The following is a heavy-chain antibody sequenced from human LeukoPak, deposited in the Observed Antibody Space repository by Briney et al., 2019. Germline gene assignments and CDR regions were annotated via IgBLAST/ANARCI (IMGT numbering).Heavy chain of an antibody. D-gene: IGHD3-3*01. CDR3: AGWYYDFWSGYYHANWFDP. CDR2: IYYSGST. J-gene: IGHJ5*02. Sequence: SETLSLTCTVSGGSISSYYWSWIRQPPGKGLEWIGYIYYSGSTNYNPSLKSRVTISVDTSKNQFSLKLSSVTAADTAVCYCAGWYYDFWSGYYHANWFDPWGQGTLVTVSS. V-gene: IGHV4-59*01. CDR1: GGSISSYY.